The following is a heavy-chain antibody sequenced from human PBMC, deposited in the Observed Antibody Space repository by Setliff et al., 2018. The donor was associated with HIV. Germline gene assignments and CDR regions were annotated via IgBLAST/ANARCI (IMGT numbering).Heavy chain of an antibody. V-gene: IGHV4-4*07. CDR1: GGSISTYY. CDR3: AREAYYYGSGSRHIVVVTAIPFDY. J-gene: IGHJ4*02. Sequence: SETLSLTCTVSGGSISTYYWSWIRQPAGKGLEWIGRIHHTGNTHYNPSLKSRVTMSVDTSKNQFSLKLSSVTAADTALYFCAREAYYYGSGSRHIVVVTAIPFDYWGQGTLVTVSS. CDR2: IHHTGNT. D-gene: IGHD2-21*02.